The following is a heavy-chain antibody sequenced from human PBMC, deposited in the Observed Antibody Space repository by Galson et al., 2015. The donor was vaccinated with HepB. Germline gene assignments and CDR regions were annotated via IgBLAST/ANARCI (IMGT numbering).Heavy chain of an antibody. CDR2: INAGNGNT. CDR1: GYTFTSYA. V-gene: IGHV1-3*01. D-gene: IGHD2-2*01. J-gene: IGHJ6*02. CDR3: ARESDIVVVPAAMGGGMDV. Sequence: SVKVSCKASGYTFTSYAMHWVRQAPGQRLEWMGWINAGNGNTKYSQKFQGRVTITRDTSASTAYMELSSLRSEDTAVYYCARESDIVVVPAAMGGGMDVWGQGTTVTVSS.